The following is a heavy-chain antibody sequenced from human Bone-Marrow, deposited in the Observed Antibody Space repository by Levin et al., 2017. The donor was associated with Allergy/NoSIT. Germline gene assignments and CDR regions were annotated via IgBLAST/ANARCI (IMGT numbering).Heavy chain of an antibody. D-gene: IGHD2-2*02. Sequence: GGSLRLSCAASGFIFTNNDMHWVRQAPGKGLEWVSSISTTGDTYYPASVKGRFTVSRDNAESDLTLQMNSLRAGDTAVYYCARGYYCRGTSCYTSFDYWGQGTLVTVSS. CDR3: ARGYYCRGTSCYTSFDY. CDR1: GFIFTNND. V-gene: IGHV3-13*01. CDR2: ISTTGDT. J-gene: IGHJ4*02.